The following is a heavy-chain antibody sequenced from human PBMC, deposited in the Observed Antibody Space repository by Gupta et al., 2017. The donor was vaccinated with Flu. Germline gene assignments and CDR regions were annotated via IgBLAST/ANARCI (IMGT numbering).Heavy chain of an antibody. J-gene: IGHJ4*02. D-gene: IGHD3-3*01. V-gene: IGHV3-11*01. Sequence: EWVSYISSSGSTIYYADSVKGRFTISRDNAKNSLYLQMNSLRAEDTAVYYCARVLPAALYYDFWSGYYTGLDYWGQGTLVTVSS. CDR2: ISSSGSTI. CDR3: ARVLPAALYYDFWSGYYTGLDY.